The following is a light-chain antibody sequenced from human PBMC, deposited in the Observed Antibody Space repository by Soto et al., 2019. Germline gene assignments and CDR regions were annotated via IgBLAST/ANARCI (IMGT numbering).Light chain of an antibody. CDR2: GAS. J-gene: IGKJ1*01. Sequence: EIVLTQSPGTLSFSPGERATLSCRASQSVTSSYLAWYQQKPGQAPRLLIYGASSRATGIPDRFSGSGSGTDFTLTISRLEPEDFAVYYCQQYGSSPVTFGQGTKVDIK. CDR3: QQYGSSPVT. CDR1: QSVTSSY. V-gene: IGKV3-20*01.